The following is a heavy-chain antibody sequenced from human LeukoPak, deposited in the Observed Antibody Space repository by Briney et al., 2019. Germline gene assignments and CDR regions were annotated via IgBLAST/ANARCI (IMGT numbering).Heavy chain of an antibody. CDR1: GFTFSSYA. J-gene: IGHJ5*02. CDR3: AKSRVYYYDCSGYNWFDP. CDR2: ISGSGGST. D-gene: IGHD3-22*01. Sequence: PGRSLRLSCAASGFTFSSYAMSWVRQAPGKALEWVSAISGSGGSTYYADSVKGRFTISRDNSKNTMYLQMNRLRAEDMAVYYCAKSRVYYYDCSGYNWFDPWGQGSLV. V-gene: IGHV3-23*01.